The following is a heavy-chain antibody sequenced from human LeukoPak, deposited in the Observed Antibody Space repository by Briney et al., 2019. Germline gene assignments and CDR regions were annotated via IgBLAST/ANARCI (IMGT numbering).Heavy chain of an antibody. CDR1: GFTFSSYA. CDR2: ISYDGSNK. Sequence: PGRSLRLSFAASGFTFSSYAMHWVRPAPGKGLAGVAVISYDGSNKYYADSVKGRFTISRDNSKNTLYLQMNSLRAEDTAVYYCARDRDYRPSFFDYWGQGTLVTVSS. V-gene: IGHV3-30-3*01. CDR3: ARDRDYRPSFFDY. D-gene: IGHD4-11*01. J-gene: IGHJ4*02.